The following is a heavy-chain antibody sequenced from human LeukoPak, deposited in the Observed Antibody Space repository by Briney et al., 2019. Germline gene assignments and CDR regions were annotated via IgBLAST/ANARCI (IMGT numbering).Heavy chain of an antibody. V-gene: IGHV1-69*05. D-gene: IGHD3-3*01. Sequence: ASVKVSCKASGGTFSSYAISWVRQAPGQGLEWMGGIIPIFGTANYAQKFQGRVTITTDESTSTAYMELSSLRSEDTAVYYCARGPYYDFWSGPNWFDPWGQGTLVTVSS. CDR1: GGTFSSYA. CDR2: IIPIFGTA. CDR3: ARGPYYDFWSGPNWFDP. J-gene: IGHJ5*02.